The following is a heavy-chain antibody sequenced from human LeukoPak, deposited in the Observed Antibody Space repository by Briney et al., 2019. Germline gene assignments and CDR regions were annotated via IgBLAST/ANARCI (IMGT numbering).Heavy chain of an antibody. V-gene: IGHV5-51*01. D-gene: IGHD6-13*01. J-gene: IGHJ3*02. CDR1: GYSFTYYW. Sequence: GESLKISCKGSGYSFTYYWIGWVRQMPGKGLEWMGIIYPGDSDTRYSPSFQGQVTISADKSISTAYLQWSSLKASDTAMYYCARRSSSWYGGGAFDIWGQGTMVTVSS. CDR3: ARRSSSWYGGGAFDI. CDR2: IYPGDSDT.